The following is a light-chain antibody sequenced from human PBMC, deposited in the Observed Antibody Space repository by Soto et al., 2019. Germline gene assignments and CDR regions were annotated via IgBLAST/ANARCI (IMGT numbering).Light chain of an antibody. CDR1: QSISSY. Sequence: DIQMTQSPSSLSASIGDRGTITCLASQSISSYLNWYQQKPGKAPKLLIYGASSLQSGGPSRFSGSGFGTDFPLTISTLQPEDVETYSCQKSYSTPLNFGQGTTV. CDR2: GAS. V-gene: IGKV1-39*01. CDR3: QKSYSTPLN. J-gene: IGKJ1*01.